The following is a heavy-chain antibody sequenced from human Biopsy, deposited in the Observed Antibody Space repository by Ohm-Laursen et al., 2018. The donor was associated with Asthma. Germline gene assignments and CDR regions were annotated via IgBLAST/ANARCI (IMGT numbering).Heavy chain of an antibody. CDR3: ERDREYSSGWYQPLFDY. CDR1: GFTFSSYG. D-gene: IGHD6-19*01. Sequence: SLRLSCTASGFTFSSYGMHWVRQAPGKGLEWVAVIWYDGGNKYYADSVKGRFIISRDNSKNTLYLQMNSLRAEDTAVYYCERDREYSSGWYQPLFDYWGQGTLVTVSS. V-gene: IGHV3-33*01. J-gene: IGHJ4*02. CDR2: IWYDGGNK.